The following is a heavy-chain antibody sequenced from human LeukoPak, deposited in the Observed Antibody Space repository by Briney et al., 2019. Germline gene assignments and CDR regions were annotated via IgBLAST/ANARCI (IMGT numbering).Heavy chain of an antibody. CDR2: IYYSGNT. CDR1: GGSISSSSYY. V-gene: IGHV4-39*01. J-gene: IGHJ6*03. CDR3: ARSIDRDGYSDYYYYMDV. D-gene: IGHD5-24*01. Sequence: TSETLSLTCTVSGGSISSSSYYWGWIRQPPGKGLEWIGSIYYSGNTYYNPSLKSRVTISVDTSKNQFSLKLSSVTAADTAVYYCARSIDRDGYSDYYYYMDVWGKGTTVTISS.